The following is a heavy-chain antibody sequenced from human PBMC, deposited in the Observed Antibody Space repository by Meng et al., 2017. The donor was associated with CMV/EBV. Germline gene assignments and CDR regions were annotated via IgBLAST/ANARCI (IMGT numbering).Heavy chain of an antibody. CDR1: GFTFSSYA. Sequence: GESLKISCAASGFTFSSYAMHWVRQAPGKGLEWVAVISYDGSNKYYADSVKGRFTISRDNSKNTLYLQMNSLRAEDTAVYYCAREVPDDKITILTRGSFDYWGQGTLVTVSS. CDR3: AREVPDDKITILTRGSFDY. D-gene: IGHD3-9*01. CDR2: ISYDGSNK. J-gene: IGHJ4*02. V-gene: IGHV3-30*04.